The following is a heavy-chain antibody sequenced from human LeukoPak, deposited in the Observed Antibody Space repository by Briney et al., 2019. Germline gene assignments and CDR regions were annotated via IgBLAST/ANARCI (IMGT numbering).Heavy chain of an antibody. Sequence: GESLKISCKGSGYSFTSYWIGWVRQMPGKGLEWMGIIYPGDSDTRYSPPFQGQVTISADKSISTAYLQWSSLKASDTAMYYCARVIAVAGTDFDYWGQGTLVTVSS. J-gene: IGHJ4*02. CDR3: ARVIAVAGTDFDY. CDR2: IYPGDSDT. CDR1: GYSFTSYW. D-gene: IGHD6-19*01. V-gene: IGHV5-51*01.